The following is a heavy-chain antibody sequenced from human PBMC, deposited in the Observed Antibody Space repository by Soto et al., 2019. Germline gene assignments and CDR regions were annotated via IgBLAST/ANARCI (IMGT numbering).Heavy chain of an antibody. Sequence: SETLSLTCTVSGGSVSSGSYYWSWLRQPPGKGLEWIGYIYYTGSTNYNPSLKNRVSISVDTSKNQFSLKLSSVTAADTAVYYCHSSGYSYGPSFDSWGQGTLVTVSS. CDR1: GGSVSSGSYY. J-gene: IGHJ4*02. D-gene: IGHD5-18*01. CDR3: HSSGYSYGPSFDS. V-gene: IGHV4-61*01. CDR2: IYYTGST.